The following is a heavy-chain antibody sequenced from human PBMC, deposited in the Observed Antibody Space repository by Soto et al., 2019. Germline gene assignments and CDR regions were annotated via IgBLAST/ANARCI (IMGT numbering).Heavy chain of an antibody. V-gene: IGHV4-31*03. CDR1: GGSISSGGYY. CDR2: IYYSGST. Sequence: PSETLSLTCTVSGGSISSGGYYWSWIRQHPGKGLEWIGYIYYSGSTYYNPSLKSRVTISVDTSKNQFSLKLSSVTAADTAVYYCAENPNALYYFDYWGQGTLVTVSS. J-gene: IGHJ4*02. CDR3: AENPNALYYFDY. D-gene: IGHD2-8*01.